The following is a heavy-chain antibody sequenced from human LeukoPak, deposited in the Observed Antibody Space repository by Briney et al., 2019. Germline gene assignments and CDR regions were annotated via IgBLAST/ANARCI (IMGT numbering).Heavy chain of an antibody. V-gene: IGHV3-48*03. D-gene: IGHD5-18*01. CDR1: GFTFSSYE. CDR3: ARVDVDTAVVQPIYYYYYYMDV. Sequence: GSLRLSCAASGFTFSSYEMNWVRQAPGKGLEWVSYISSSGSTIYYADSVKGRFTISRDNAKNSLYLQMNSLRAEDTAVYYCARVDVDTAVVQPIYYYYYYMDVWGKGTTVTISS. J-gene: IGHJ6*03. CDR2: ISSSGSTI.